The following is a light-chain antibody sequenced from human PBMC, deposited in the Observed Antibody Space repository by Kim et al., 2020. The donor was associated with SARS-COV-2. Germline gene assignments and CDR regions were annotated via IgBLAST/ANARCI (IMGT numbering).Light chain of an antibody. CDR3: QVWDSNSDHAV. CDR1: NIGCKS. J-gene: IGLJ2*01. Sequence: APGATATITCGGGNIGCKSVHWYQQQPGQAPVVFILYYGDRRSGSPGRFSASNSVGTATLTSSRVEAGDEADYYCQVWDSNSDHAVFGGGTQLTVL. V-gene: IGLV3-21*04. CDR2: YYG.